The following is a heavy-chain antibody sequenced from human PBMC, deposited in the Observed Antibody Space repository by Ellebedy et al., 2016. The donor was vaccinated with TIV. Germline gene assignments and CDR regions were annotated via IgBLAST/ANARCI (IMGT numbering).Heavy chain of an antibody. CDR2: ISYRGSA. Sequence: MPSETLSLTCTVSGCSISNSDYYWNWIRQPPGKGLEWIGSISYRGSAYYNPSLQSRVTVSVDTSKNQFSLKLSSVTAAETAVYYCARDPALPRGRFDTWGQGTLVTVSS. J-gene: IGHJ5*02. V-gene: IGHV4-39*07. CDR1: GCSISNSDYY. CDR3: ARDPALPRGRFDT.